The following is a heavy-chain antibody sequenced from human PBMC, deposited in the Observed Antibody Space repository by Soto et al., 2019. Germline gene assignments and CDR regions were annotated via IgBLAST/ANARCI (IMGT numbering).Heavy chain of an antibody. CDR3: ARARSGTTWLADPY. Sequence: ASVKVSCKASGGTFSSYTISWVRQAPGQGLEWMGRIIPILGIANYAQKFQGRVTITADKSTSTAYVELSSLRSEDTTVYYCARARSGTTWLADPYWGQGTLVTVSS. D-gene: IGHD2-15*01. V-gene: IGHV1-69*02. CDR2: IIPILGIA. CDR1: GGTFSSYT. J-gene: IGHJ4*02.